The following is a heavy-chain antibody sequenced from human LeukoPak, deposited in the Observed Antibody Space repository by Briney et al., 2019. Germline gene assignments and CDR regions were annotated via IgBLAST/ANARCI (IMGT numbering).Heavy chain of an antibody. V-gene: IGHV3-30-3*01. CDR2: ISDDGSNR. CDR1: GFTFSSYA. J-gene: IGHJ3*02. D-gene: IGHD5-18*01. Sequence: GGSLRLSCVASGFTFSSYAMHWVRQAPGKGLEWVAVISDDGSNRYYSDSVKGRFTVSRDSSKNTLYLQMNTLRADDTAVYYCAKDSLGGYTYGWGIFDIWGQGTLVTVSS. CDR3: AKDSLGGYTYGWGIFDI.